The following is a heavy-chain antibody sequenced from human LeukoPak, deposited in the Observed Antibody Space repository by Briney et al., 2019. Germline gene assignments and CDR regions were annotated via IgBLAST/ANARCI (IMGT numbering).Heavy chain of an antibody. CDR3: AREWGRIAVVGGPGY. CDR1: GFIFSNYG. CDR2: IWYDGRTK. D-gene: IGHD6-19*01. Sequence: GGSLRLSCEVSGFIFSNYGMHWVRQAPGKGLEWVALIWYDGRTKFHADSVKGRFTISRDNSANTLYLQMSSLRVEDTAVYYCAREWGRIAVVGGPGYWGQGALVTLSS. V-gene: IGHV3-33*01. J-gene: IGHJ4*02.